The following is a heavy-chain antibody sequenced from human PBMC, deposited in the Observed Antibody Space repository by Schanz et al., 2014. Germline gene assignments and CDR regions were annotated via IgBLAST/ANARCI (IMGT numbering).Heavy chain of an antibody. V-gene: IGHV3-33*08. CDR3: AREQIMAAAGLVDY. Sequence: QVQLVESGGGVVQPGRSLRLSCAASGFTFSSYAMHWVRQAPGKGLEWVAVIWSDGSGKYYADSVKGRFTMSRDNSKNTLYLQMNSLRAEDTAVYYCAREQIMAAAGLVDYWGHGTLVTVSS. CDR1: GFTFSSYA. J-gene: IGHJ4*01. D-gene: IGHD6-13*01. CDR2: IWSDGSGK.